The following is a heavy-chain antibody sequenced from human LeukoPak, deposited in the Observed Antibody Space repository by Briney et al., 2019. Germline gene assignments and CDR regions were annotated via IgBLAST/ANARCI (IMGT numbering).Heavy chain of an antibody. D-gene: IGHD2-15*01. CDR3: ARSRYCSGGSCDYFDY. Sequence: ASVKVSCKASGGTFSSYAISWVRQAPGQGLEWMGGIIPNFGTANYAQKFQGRVTITTDESTSTAYMELSSLRSEDTAVYYCARSRYCSGGSCDYFDYWGQGTLVTVSS. V-gene: IGHV1-69*05. CDR2: IIPNFGTA. CDR1: GGTFSSYA. J-gene: IGHJ4*02.